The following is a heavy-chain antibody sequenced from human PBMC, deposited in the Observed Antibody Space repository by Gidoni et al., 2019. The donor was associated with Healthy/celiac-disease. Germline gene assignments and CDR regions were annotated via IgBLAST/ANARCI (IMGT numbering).Heavy chain of an antibody. D-gene: IGHD3-3*01. J-gene: IGHJ3*02. V-gene: IGHV3-23*01. Sequence: EVQLLESGGGLVQPGGSLRLSCAASGFTFSSYAMSWVRQAPGKGLEWVSAISGSGGSTYYADSVKGRFTISRDNSKNTLYLQMNSLRAEDTAVYYCAKETYYDFWSGYYRRYGPRAFDIWGQGTMVTVSS. CDR3: AKETYYDFWSGYYRRYGPRAFDI. CDR2: ISGSGGST. CDR1: GFTFSSYA.